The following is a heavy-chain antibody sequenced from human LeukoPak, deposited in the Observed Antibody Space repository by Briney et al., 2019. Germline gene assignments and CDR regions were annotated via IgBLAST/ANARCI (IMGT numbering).Heavy chain of an antibody. Sequence: GGSLRLSCAASGFTVSSNYMTWVRQAPGKGLEWVSVIYSGGSTYYADSVKGRFTISRDNSKSTVYLQINSLRAEDTAVYYCARDVVGPNRWVYGMDVWGQGTTVTVSS. CDR3: ARDVVGPNRWVYGMDV. CDR2: IYSGGST. J-gene: IGHJ6*02. V-gene: IGHV3-53*01. CDR1: GFTVSSNY. D-gene: IGHD3/OR15-3a*01.